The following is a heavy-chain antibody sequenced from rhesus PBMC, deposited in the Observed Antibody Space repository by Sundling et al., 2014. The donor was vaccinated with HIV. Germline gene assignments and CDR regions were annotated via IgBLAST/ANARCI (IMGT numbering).Heavy chain of an antibody. Sequence: QVQLQQSGPGVVKPSETLSLTCAVSGGSIGDNYRWNWIRQPPGKGLEWIGYIYSSSTSTNYNPSLKSRVTISKDTSKNQFSLRLTSVTAADTAVYFCARGRSGSLSFDYWGQGVLVTVSS. CDR3: ARGRSGSLSFDY. CDR2: IYSSSTST. J-gene: IGHJ4*01. CDR1: GGSIGDNYR. D-gene: IGHD6-25*01. V-gene: IGHV4S10*01.